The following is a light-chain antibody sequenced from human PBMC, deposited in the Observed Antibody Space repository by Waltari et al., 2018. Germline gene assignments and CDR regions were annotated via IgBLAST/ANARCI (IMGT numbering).Light chain of an antibody. CDR3: QQYNNWPPWT. CDR1: QSVSSN. V-gene: IGKV3-15*01. J-gene: IGKJ1*01. Sequence: EIVMTQSPATLSVSPGERATLSCRASQSVSSNLAWYQQKPGQAPRLLIYGASTIATGIPARFSGSGSGTDFNFTISSLQSEDSAVYYCQQYNNWPPWTFGQGTKVEIK. CDR2: GAS.